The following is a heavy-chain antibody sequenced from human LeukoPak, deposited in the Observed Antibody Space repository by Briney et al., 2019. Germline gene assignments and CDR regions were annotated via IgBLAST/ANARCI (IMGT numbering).Heavy chain of an antibody. J-gene: IGHJ4*02. CDR3: AKFDSSGWWL. D-gene: IGHD6-19*01. CDR2: ISGSGGST. Sequence: GGSLRLSCAASGFTFSSYAMSWVRQAPGKGLECVSAISGSGGSTYYADSVKGRFTISRDNSKNTLYPQMNSLRAEDTAVYYCAKFDSSGWWLWGQGTLVTVSS. V-gene: IGHV3-23*01. CDR1: GFTFSSYA.